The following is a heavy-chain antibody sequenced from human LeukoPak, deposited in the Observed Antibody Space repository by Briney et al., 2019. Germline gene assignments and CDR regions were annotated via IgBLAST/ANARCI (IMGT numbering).Heavy chain of an antibody. CDR2: MNANSGNT. CDR3: ARQRGYNYGYDDF. V-gene: IGHV1-8*01. CDR1: RYTFTSYD. J-gene: IGHJ4*02. Sequence: AAVKVSCKASRYTFTSYDINGVRRATGRGVEWMGWMNANSGNTGYAQKFQGRITMTRNTSIRTAYMELSSLTSEDTAVYYCARQRGYNYGYDDFWGQGTLVTVSS. D-gene: IGHD5-18*01.